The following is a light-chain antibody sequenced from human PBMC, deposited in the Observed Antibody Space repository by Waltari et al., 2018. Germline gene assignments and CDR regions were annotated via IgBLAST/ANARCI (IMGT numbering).Light chain of an antibody. CDR1: QSISSY. CDR3: QQSYNWPRT. Sequence: IVLTQSPATLSLSPGERATISCRDSQSISSYLAWYQQKPGQAPRLLICDGANRATGIPARFSGSGSKTDFTLTIASLEPEDSAVYYCQQSYNWPRTFGQGTKVEIK. CDR2: DGA. J-gene: IGKJ1*01. V-gene: IGKV3-11*01.